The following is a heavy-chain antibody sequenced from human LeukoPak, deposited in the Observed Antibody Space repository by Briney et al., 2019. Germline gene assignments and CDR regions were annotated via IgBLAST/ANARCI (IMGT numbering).Heavy chain of an antibody. CDR3: ARDGYCSGGSCYGWNGMDV. V-gene: IGHV1-2*02. CDR1: GYTFTGYY. D-gene: IGHD2-15*01. J-gene: IGHJ6*02. Sequence: ASVKVSCKASGYTFTGYYMHWVRQAPGQGLEWMGWINPNSGGTNYAQKFQGRVTMTRDTSISTAYMELSRLRSDDMAVHYCARDGYCSGGSCYGWNGMDVWGQGTTVTVSS. CDR2: INPNSGGT.